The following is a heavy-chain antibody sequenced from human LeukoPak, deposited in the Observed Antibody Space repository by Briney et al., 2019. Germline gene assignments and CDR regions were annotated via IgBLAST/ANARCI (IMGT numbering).Heavy chain of an antibody. V-gene: IGHV3-48*03. J-gene: IGHJ4*02. D-gene: IGHD1-1*01. CDR2: ISSSGSTI. CDR3: ARDRQQRAPFDY. Sequence: GGSLRLSCAASGFTFSSYEMNWVRQAPGKGLEWVSYISSSGSTIYYADSVKGRFTISRDNAKNSLYLQMNSPRAEDTAVYYCARDRQQRAPFDYWGQGTLVTVSS. CDR1: GFTFSSYE.